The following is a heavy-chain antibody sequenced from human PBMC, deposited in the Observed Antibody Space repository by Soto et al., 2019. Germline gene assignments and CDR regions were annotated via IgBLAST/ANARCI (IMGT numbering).Heavy chain of an antibody. Sequence: EVQLVESGGGLVQPGGSLRLSCAASGFTFSSYSMNWVRQAPGKGLEWLSYISSSSRTIYYADSVRGRFTISRDNAKNSVYLQMNSLRAEDTAVYYCAREESFVDYWGQGTLVTVSS. CDR2: ISSSSRTI. V-gene: IGHV3-48*04. CDR3: AREESFVDY. J-gene: IGHJ4*02. D-gene: IGHD1-26*01. CDR1: GFTFSSYS.